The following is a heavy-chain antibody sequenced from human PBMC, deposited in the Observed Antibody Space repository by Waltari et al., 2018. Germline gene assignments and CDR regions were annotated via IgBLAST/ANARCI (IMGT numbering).Heavy chain of an antibody. CDR3: ARDRYDYVWGSYRYRILNYFDY. V-gene: IGHV4-34*01. D-gene: IGHD3-16*02. CDR1: GGSFSGYY. Sequence: QVQLQQWGAGLLKPSETLSLTCAVYGGSFSGYYWSWIRQPPGKGLVWIGEINHSGSTNYNPSLKSRVTISVDTSKNQFSLKLSSVTAADTAVYYCARDRYDYVWGSYRYRILNYFDYWGQGTLVTVSS. J-gene: IGHJ4*02. CDR2: INHSGST.